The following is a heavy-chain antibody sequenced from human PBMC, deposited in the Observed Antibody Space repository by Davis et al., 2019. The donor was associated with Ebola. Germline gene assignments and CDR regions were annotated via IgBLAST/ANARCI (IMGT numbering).Heavy chain of an antibody. J-gene: IGHJ4*02. CDR1: GGSISSHY. V-gene: IGHV4-59*08. CDR3: ARAPPYFDY. CDR2: IYYSGST. Sequence: PSETLSLTCTVSGGSISSHYWSWIRQPPGKGLEWIGYIYYSGSTNYNPSLKSRVTISVDTSKNQFSLKLSSVTAADTAVYYCARAPPYFDYWGQGTLVTVSS.